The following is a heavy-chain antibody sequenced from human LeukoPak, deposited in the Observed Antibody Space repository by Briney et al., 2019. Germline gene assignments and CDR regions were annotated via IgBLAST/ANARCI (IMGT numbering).Heavy chain of an antibody. D-gene: IGHD6-13*01. CDR1: GGSISSYY. J-gene: IGHJ5*02. V-gene: IGHV4-4*07. CDR2: IYTSGST. Sequence: PSETLSLTCTVSGGSISSYYWSWTRQPAGKGLEWIGRIYTSGSTNYNPSLKSRVTMSVDTSKNQFSLKLSSVTAADTAVYYCARDNRIAAAGRAYNWFDPWGQGTLVTVSS. CDR3: ARDNRIAAAGRAYNWFDP.